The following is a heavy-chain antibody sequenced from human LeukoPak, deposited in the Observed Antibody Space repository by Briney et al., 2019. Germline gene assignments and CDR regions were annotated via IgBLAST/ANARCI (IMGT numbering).Heavy chain of an antibody. CDR2: IYPGDSDT. CDR3: AREGCSSTSCPPGTFDY. D-gene: IGHD2-2*01. J-gene: IGHJ4*02. V-gene: IGHV5-51*01. CDR1: GYSFTSYW. Sequence: GESLKISCKGSGYSFTSYWIGWVRQMPGKGLEWMGIIYPGDSDTRYSPSFQGQVTISADKSISTAYLQWSSLKASDTAMYYCAREGCSSTSCPPGTFDYWGQGTLVTVSS.